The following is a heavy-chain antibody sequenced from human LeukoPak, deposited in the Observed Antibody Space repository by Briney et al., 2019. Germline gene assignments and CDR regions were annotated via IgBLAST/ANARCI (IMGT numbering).Heavy chain of an antibody. D-gene: IGHD6-13*01. V-gene: IGHV4-4*02. Sequence: PSETLSLTCAVSGGSISSSKWWSWVRQPPGKGLEWIGEIYDSGTMKYNPSLKSRVTISVDKSENQFSLKLSSVTAADTAVHYCAREGPDSTFYGMDVWGQGTTVTVSS. J-gene: IGHJ6*02. CDR2: IYDSGTM. CDR1: GGSISSSKW. CDR3: AREGPDSTFYGMDV.